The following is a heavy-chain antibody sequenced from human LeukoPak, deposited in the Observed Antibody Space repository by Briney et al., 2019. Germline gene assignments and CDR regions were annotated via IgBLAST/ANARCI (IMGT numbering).Heavy chain of an antibody. CDR1: GFTFTNSW. V-gene: IGHV3-7*03. CDR3: ARGTHRYYDSSGYLDY. J-gene: IGHJ4*02. Sequence: PGGSLRLSCAASGFTFTNSWMAWVRQAPGKGLEWVANIKQDGSTKHYADSLKGRFTISRDNPKNSLYLQMNSLRAEDTAVYYCARGTHRYYDSSGYLDYWGQGTLVTVSS. CDR2: IKQDGSTK. D-gene: IGHD3-22*01.